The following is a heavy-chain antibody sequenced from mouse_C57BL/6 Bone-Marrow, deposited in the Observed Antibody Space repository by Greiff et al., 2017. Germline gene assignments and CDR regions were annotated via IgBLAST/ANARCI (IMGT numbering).Heavy chain of an antibody. D-gene: IGHD2-5*01. CDR2: IDPEDGDT. CDR1: GFNIKDYY. J-gene: IGHJ3*01. CDR3: TTGTYSKQFAY. Sequence: VQLQQSGAELVRPGASVKLSCTASGFNIKDYYMHWVQQRPEQGLEWIGRIDPEDGDTEYAPKFQGKATMTADTSSNTAYLQLSSLTSEDTAVYYCTTGTYSKQFAYWGQETLVTVSA. V-gene: IGHV14-1*01.